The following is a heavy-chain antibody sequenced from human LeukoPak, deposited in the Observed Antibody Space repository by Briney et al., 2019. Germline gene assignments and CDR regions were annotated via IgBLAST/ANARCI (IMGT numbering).Heavy chain of an antibody. CDR3: ARGYYDILTGYYNGPTRRTQNWFDP. Sequence: PSETLSLTCAVYGGSFSGYYWSWIRQPPGKGLEWIGEINHSGSTNYNPSLKSRVTISVDTSKNQFSLELSSVTAADTAVYYCARGYYDILTGYYNGPTRRTQNWFDPWGQGTLVTVSS. J-gene: IGHJ5*02. CDR2: INHSGST. D-gene: IGHD3-9*01. V-gene: IGHV4-34*01. CDR1: GGSFSGYY.